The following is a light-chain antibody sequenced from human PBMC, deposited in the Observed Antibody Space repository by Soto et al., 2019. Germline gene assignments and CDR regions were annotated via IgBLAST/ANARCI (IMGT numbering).Light chain of an antibody. CDR1: QSISSY. CDR3: QQSYSTPRT. V-gene: IGKV1-39*01. J-gene: IGKJ2*01. CDR2: AAS. Sequence: DIQMTQSPSSLSASVGDRVTITCRASQSISSYLNWYQQKPGKAPNLLIYAASSFQSGVPSRFSGSGSVTDFTLTISSLQPEDFATYYCQQSYSTPRTFGQGTKLEIK.